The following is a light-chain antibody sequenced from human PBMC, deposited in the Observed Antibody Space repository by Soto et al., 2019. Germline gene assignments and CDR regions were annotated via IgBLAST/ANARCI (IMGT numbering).Light chain of an antibody. V-gene: IGLV4-60*02. Sequence: QSVLTQSSSASASIRSSVKLTCTVSSGHSSYIIAWHQQQPGKAPRYLMKLEGRGSYNKGSGVPDRFSGSSSGADRYLTISNLQFEDEADYYCETWDSNTHTVFGGGTKLTVL. J-gene: IGLJ3*02. CDR2: LEGRGSY. CDR3: ETWDSNTHTV. CDR1: SGHSSYI.